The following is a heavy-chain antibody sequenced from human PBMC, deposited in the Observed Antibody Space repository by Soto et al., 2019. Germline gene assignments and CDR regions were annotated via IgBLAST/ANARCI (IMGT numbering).Heavy chain of an antibody. J-gene: IGHJ4*02. Sequence: QPGGSLRLSCVVSGFTASAYYTSWVRQAPGKGLEWVPALYSGGATFYADSVKGRFTVSGDNSKNTLYLQMNSLRAEDTAVYYCARESDSSGWYPRNYYFDYWGQGTLVTVSS. CDR1: GFTASAYY. V-gene: IGHV3-53*01. CDR3: ARESDSSGWYPRNYYFDY. D-gene: IGHD6-19*01. CDR2: LYSGGAT.